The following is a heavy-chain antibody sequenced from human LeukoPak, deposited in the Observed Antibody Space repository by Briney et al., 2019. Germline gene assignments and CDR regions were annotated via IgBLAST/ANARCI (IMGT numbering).Heavy chain of an antibody. V-gene: IGHV3-23*01. D-gene: IGHD4-23*01. Sequence: PGGSLRLSCAASGFTFSSYAMSWVRQAPGKGLEWVSAISGSGGSTYYADSVKGRFTISRDNSKNTLYLQMNSLRADDTAVYYCAKDPPRGNSGGYAFDIWGQGTMVTVSS. J-gene: IGHJ3*02. CDR1: GFTFSSYA. CDR3: AKDPPRGNSGGYAFDI. CDR2: ISGSGGST.